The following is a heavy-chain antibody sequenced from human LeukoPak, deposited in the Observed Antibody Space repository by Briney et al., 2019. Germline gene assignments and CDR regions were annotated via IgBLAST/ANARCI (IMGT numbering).Heavy chain of an antibody. CDR3: SRESGPFSPFGF. J-gene: IGHJ4*02. D-gene: IGHD1-26*01. CDR1: GGSISGTNW. V-gene: IGHV4-4*02. CDR2: ISLRGLT. Sequence: KASETLSLTCGGSGGSISGTNWWSWVRQPPGQGLEWIGEISLRGLTNYNPSLRSRLTMSLDESKNQVPLNLTSVTAADTAVYYCSRESGPFSPFGFWGQGTLVSVHS.